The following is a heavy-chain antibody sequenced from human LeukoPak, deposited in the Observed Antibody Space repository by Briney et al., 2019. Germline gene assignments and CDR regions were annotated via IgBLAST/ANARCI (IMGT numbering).Heavy chain of an antibody. CDR3: ARVRRDGYNFDY. CDR1: GGSISSSSYY. D-gene: IGHD5-24*01. CDR2: IYYSGST. Sequence: PSETLSLTCTVSGGSISSSSYYWGWIRQPPGKGLEWIGSIYYSGSTYYNPSLKSRVTISVDTSKNQFSLKLSSVTAADTAVYYCARVRRDGYNFDYSGQGTLVTVSS. V-gene: IGHV4-39*07. J-gene: IGHJ4*02.